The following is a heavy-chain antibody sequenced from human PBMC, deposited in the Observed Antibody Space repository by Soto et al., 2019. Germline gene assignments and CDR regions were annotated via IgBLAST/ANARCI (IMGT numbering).Heavy chain of an antibody. J-gene: IGHJ6*02. CDR3: ARDRGYCSGGSCYYYYGMDV. V-gene: IGHV3-7*01. CDR1: GFTFSSYW. D-gene: IGHD2-15*01. CDR2: IKQDGSEK. Sequence: EVQLVESGGGLVQPGGSLRLSCAASGFTFSSYWMIWVRQAPGKGLEWVANIKQDGSEKYYVDSVKGRFTISRDNAKNSLYLQMNSLRAEDTAVYYCARDRGYCSGGSCYYYYGMDVWGQGTTVTVSS.